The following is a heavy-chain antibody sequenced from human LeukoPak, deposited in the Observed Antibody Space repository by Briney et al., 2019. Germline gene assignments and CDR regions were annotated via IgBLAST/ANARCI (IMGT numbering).Heavy chain of an antibody. Sequence: NPSETLSLTCTVSGGSISSSSYYWGWIRQPPGKGLEWIGSIYYSGSTYYNPSLKGRVTISVDTSKNQFSLKLSSVTAADTAVYYCARGGTMVRGRDYWGQGTLVTVSS. V-gene: IGHV4-39*01. D-gene: IGHD3-10*01. CDR3: ARGGTMVRGRDY. CDR1: GGSISSSSYY. CDR2: IYYSGST. J-gene: IGHJ4*02.